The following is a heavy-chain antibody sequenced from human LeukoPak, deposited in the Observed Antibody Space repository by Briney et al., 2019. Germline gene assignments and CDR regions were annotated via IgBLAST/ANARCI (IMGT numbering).Heavy chain of an antibody. D-gene: IGHD3-22*01. CDR1: GGSISSISYY. V-gene: IGHV4-39*01. CDR3: ARQSRYYDSSGYYGTYFDY. Sequence: SETLSLTCTVSGGSISSISYYWGWIRQPQGKGLEWIGNIFYSGNTYYNPSLKSRVTISVDTSKSLFSLNLNSVTAADTAVYYCARQSRYYDSSGYYGTYFDYWGQGILVTVSS. J-gene: IGHJ4*02. CDR2: IFYSGNT.